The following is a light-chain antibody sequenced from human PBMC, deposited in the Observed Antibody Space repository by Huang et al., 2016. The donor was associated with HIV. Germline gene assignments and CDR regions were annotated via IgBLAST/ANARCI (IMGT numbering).Light chain of an antibody. J-gene: IGKJ5*01. V-gene: IGKV3-15*01. Sequence: EIVMTQSPATLSVSPGERATLSCRASQSVSSNLAWYQQKPGQAPRLLIYGASTRATGIPARFSGSGSGTEFTRTISSLQSEDFAVYYCKQYNNWPITFGQGTRLEIK. CDR2: GAS. CDR3: KQYNNWPIT. CDR1: QSVSSN.